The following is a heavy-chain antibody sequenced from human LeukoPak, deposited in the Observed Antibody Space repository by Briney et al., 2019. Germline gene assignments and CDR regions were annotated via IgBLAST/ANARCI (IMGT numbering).Heavy chain of an antibody. J-gene: IGHJ5*02. CDR1: GYTFTGYY. Sequence: RASVKVSCKASGYTFTGYYMHWVRQAPGQGLEWMGWINPNSGGTNYAQKFQGRVTMTRDTSISTAYMELSRLRSDDTAAYYCARSGYDSSGYFNWFDPWGQGTLVTVSS. D-gene: IGHD3-22*01. V-gene: IGHV1-2*02. CDR3: ARSGYDSSGYFNWFDP. CDR2: INPNSGGT.